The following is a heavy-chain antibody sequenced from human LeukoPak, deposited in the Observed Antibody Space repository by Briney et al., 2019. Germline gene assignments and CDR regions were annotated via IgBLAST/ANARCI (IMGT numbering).Heavy chain of an antibody. CDR1: GYTFTSCA. CDR2: MTPNDGKT. J-gene: IGHJ5*02. V-gene: IGHV1-8*01. CDR3: ARDDVLTPFDP. D-gene: IGHD3-9*01. Sequence: ASVKVSCKASGYTFTSCAISWVRQATGQGLEWMGWMTPNDGKTDFAQKFQGRVTMTGDTSVSTAYMELSNLTSDDTAVYYCARDDVLTPFDPWGQGTLVIVSS.